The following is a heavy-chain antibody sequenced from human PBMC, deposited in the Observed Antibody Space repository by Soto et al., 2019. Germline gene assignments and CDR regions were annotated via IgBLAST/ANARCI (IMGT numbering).Heavy chain of an antibody. CDR3: ARGVRCSGGSCLGGEHFDY. CDR2: IKQDGSEK. D-gene: IGHD2-15*01. V-gene: IGHV3-7*01. Sequence: GGSLRLSCAASGLTFRSYWMSWVRQAPGKGLEWVANIKQDGSEKYYVASVKGRFTISRDNAKNSLYLKMNSLRAEDTAVYYCARGVRCSGGSCLGGEHFDYWGQGTLVTVSS. CDR1: GLTFRSYW. J-gene: IGHJ4*02.